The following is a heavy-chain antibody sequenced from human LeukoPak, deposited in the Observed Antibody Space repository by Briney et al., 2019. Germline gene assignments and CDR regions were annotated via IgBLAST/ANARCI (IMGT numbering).Heavy chain of an antibody. CDR3: ARDRGYSSFDY. J-gene: IGHJ4*02. D-gene: IGHD4-23*01. CDR2: IKEDGSEI. V-gene: IGHV3-7*01. CDR1: GFTFINYA. Sequence: GGPLRLSCAASGFTFINYAMSCVPQAPGKGLEWVANIKEDGSEIKYVDSVKGRLTISRDNAKNSLFLQMNSLRVEDTAVSYCARDRGYSSFDYWGQGTLVTVSS.